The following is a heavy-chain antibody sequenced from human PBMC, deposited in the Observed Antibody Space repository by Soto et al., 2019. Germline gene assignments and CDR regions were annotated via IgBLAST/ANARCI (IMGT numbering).Heavy chain of an antibody. V-gene: IGHV2-70*11. Sequence: VSGPTLVNPTQTLTLTCTFSGFSLSTSGMCVSWIRQPPGKALEWLARIDWDDDKYYSTSLKTRLTISKDTSKNQVVLTMTNMDPVDTATYYCARILTYTYAGRARYYYYMDVWGKGTTVTVSS. CDR1: GFSLSTSGMC. D-gene: IGHD2-2*01. CDR2: IDWDDDK. CDR3: ARILTYTYAGRARYYYYMDV. J-gene: IGHJ6*03.